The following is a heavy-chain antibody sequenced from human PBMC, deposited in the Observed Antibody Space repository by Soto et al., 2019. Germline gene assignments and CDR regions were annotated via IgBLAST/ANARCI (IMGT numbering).Heavy chain of an antibody. CDR1: GGSISSGGYY. V-gene: IGHV4-31*03. D-gene: IGHD3-22*01. J-gene: IGHJ4*02. CDR3: ARDQRYYDSSGYYKPHYNFDY. Sequence: SETLSLTCTVSGGSISSGGYYWSWIRQHPGKGLEWIGYIYYSGSTYYNPSLKSRVTISVDTSKNQFSLKLSSVTAADTAVYYCARDQRYYDSSGYYKPHYNFDYWGQGTLVTVSS. CDR2: IYYSGST.